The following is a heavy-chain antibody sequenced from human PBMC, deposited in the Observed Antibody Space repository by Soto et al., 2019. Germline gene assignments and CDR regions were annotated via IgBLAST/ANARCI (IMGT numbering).Heavy chain of an antibody. J-gene: IGHJ4*02. Sequence: VQLLESGGGLVQPGGSLRLSCAASGFTFSSYAMRWVRQAPGKGLEWVSAISGSGGSTYYADSVKGRFTISRDKPKNTLYLQMNSLRAEDTDVYYCAKVSAWFTTKFDYWGQGTLVTVSS. CDR3: AKVSAWFTTKFDY. CDR1: GFTFSSYA. CDR2: ISGSGGST. V-gene: IGHV3-23*01. D-gene: IGHD3-10*01.